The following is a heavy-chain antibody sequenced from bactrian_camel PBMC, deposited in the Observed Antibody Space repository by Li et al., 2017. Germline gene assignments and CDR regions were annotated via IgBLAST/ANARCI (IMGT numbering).Heavy chain of an antibody. V-gene: IGHV3S1*01. D-gene: IGHD3*01. CDR2: FASIGRDSTT. CDR1: GAKYQSYC. J-gene: IGHJ4*01. Sequence: SGGGSVQAGESLTLSCVVSGAKYQSYCMGWFRQAPGKEREGFAIFASIGRDSTTLYADSVKSRFTISKDNAKKVLYLQMNTLKPEDTAMYYCAAADRSRCTLFDTYNYWGQRHLVLMARGPRSPSP.